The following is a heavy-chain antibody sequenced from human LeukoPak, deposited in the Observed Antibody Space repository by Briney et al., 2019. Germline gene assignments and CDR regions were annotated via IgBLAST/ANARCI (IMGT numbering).Heavy chain of an antibody. Sequence: GGSLRLSCAASGFIFSTYPMGWVRQAPGKGLEWVAVITGGGATTYHADSLEGRFTFSRDNPKNVLFLQMDSLRAEDTAVYYCAKSRAPYCTNGACFRGLDYWGLGTLVTVSS. CDR2: ITGGGATT. V-gene: IGHV3-23*01. CDR3: AKSRAPYCTNGACFRGLDY. CDR1: GFIFSTYP. J-gene: IGHJ4*02. D-gene: IGHD2-8*01.